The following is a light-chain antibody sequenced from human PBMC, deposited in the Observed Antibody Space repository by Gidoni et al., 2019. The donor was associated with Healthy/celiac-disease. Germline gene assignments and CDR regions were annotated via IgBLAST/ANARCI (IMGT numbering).Light chain of an antibody. J-gene: IGKJ2*01. Sequence: EIVLTQSPGTLSLSPGERATLSCRASQSVSSSYLAWYQQKPGQAPSLVIYGASSRATGIPDRVSGSGSGTDFTLTISRLEPEDFAVYYCQQYGSSPETFGQGTKLEIK. CDR1: QSVSSSY. CDR3: QQYGSSPET. V-gene: IGKV3-20*01. CDR2: GAS.